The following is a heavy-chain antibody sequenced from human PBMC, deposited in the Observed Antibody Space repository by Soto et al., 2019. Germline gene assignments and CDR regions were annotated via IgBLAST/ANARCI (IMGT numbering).Heavy chain of an antibody. J-gene: IGHJ3*02. CDR3: AKSLKPAPLRSAFDI. V-gene: IGHV3-33*06. CDR1: GFTFSSYG. Sequence: GGYLRLSCAASGFTFSSYGMHWVRQAPGKGLEWVAVIWYDGSNKYYADSVKGRFTISRDNSKNTLYLQMNSLRAEDTAVYYCAKSLKPAPLRSAFDIWGQGTMVTVSS. CDR2: IWYDGSNK. D-gene: IGHD3-16*01.